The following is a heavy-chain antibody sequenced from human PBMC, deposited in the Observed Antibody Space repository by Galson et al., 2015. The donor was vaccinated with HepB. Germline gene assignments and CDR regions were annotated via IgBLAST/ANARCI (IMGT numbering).Heavy chain of an antibody. D-gene: IGHD3-10*01. Sequence: ETLSLTCAVYGESFSGYYWSWIRQPAGKGLEWIGRIYTSGSTNYNPSLKSRVTISVDTSKNQFSLKLSSVTAADTAVYYCARVISLYGSGSYYYGMDVWGQGTTVTVSS. CDR1: GESFSGYY. V-gene: IGHV4-59*10. J-gene: IGHJ6*02. CDR3: ARVISLYGSGSYYYGMDV. CDR2: IYTSGST.